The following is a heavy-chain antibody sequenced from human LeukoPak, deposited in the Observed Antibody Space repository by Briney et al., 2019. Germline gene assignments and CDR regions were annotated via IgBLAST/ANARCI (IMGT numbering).Heavy chain of an antibody. CDR3: ARDRGKYSSTSVGYYMDV. J-gene: IGHJ6*03. V-gene: IGHV4-4*07. CDR2: IYTSGST. Sequence: SETLSLTCTVSGDSISNYYWSWIRQPAGKGLDWIGRIYTSGSTNYNPSLKSRVTMSVDTSKNQFSLKLSSVTAADTAVYYCARDRGKYSSTSVGYYMDVWGKGTTVTVSS. CDR1: GDSISNYY. D-gene: IGHD6-6*01.